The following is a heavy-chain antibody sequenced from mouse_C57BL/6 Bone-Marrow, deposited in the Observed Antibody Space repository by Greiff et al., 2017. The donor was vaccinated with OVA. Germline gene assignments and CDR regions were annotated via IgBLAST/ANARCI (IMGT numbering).Heavy chain of an antibody. V-gene: IGHV3-6*01. J-gene: IGHJ4*01. D-gene: IGHD2-1*01. CDR1: GYSITSGYY. CDR3: ARGYGNYTYYAMDY. CDR2: ISYDGSN. Sequence: EVQLQESGPGLVKPSQSLSLTCSVTGYSITSGYYWNWIRQFPGNKLEWMGYISYDGSNNYNPSLNNRISITRDTSKNQFFLKLNSVTTEDTATYYCARGYGNYTYYAMDYWGQGTSVTVSS.